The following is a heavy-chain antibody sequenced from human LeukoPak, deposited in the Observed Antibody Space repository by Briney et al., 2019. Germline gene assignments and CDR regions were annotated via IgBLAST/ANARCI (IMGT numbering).Heavy chain of an antibody. CDR1: EFSFSLYW. V-gene: IGHV3-7*01. D-gene: IGHD6-13*01. Sequence: GGSLRPSCAASEFSFSLYWMSWVRQAPGKGLEWVASIKQDGSDQYYVDSVKGRFTISRDNAENFLYLQMNSLRADDTAVYYCARTRYSSTWFLFDFWGQGVLVTVSS. CDR2: IKQDGSDQ. CDR3: ARTRYSSTWFLFDF. J-gene: IGHJ4*02.